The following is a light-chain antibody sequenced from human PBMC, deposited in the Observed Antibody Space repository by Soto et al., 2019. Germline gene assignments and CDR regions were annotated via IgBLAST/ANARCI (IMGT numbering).Light chain of an antibody. CDR3: CSYAGSNNHV. CDR1: SSDIGNYDL. Sequence: QSALTQPASVSGSPGQSITISCTGTSSDIGNYDLVSWYQQHPGKAPKLMIYEASKRPSGVSSRFSGSKSGNMASLTISGLQAEDEAAYYCCSYAGSNNHVFGNGTKVT. V-gene: IGLV2-23*01. CDR2: EAS. J-gene: IGLJ1*01.